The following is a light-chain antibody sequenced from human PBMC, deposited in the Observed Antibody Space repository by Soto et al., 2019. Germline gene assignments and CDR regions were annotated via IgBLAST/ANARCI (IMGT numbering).Light chain of an antibody. CDR3: MQGAHWPIT. V-gene: IGKV2-30*02. CDR1: QILVHSDGIAY. J-gene: IGKJ5*01. Sequence: DVVMTQSTLSLPVTLGQPASISFRSNQILVHSDGIAYFSWFQQRPGRSPRRLIYKVSKRDSGVPARFSGSGSGTDFALKISRVEAEDVGVYYCMQGAHWPITFGQGTRLEIK. CDR2: KVS.